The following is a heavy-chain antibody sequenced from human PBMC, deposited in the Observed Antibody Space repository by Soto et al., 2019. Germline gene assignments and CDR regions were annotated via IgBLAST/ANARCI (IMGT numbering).Heavy chain of an antibody. D-gene: IGHD1-26*01. CDR3: ARIREWETTGFDY. CDR2: IFSNDEK. Sequence: VSGPTLVNPTETLTLTCTVSGFSLSNARMGVSWIRQPPGKALEWLAHIFSNDEKSYSTSLKSRLTISKDTSKSQVVLTMTNMDPVDTATYYCARIREWETTGFDYWGQGTLVTVSS. CDR1: GFSLSNARMG. V-gene: IGHV2-26*01. J-gene: IGHJ4*02.